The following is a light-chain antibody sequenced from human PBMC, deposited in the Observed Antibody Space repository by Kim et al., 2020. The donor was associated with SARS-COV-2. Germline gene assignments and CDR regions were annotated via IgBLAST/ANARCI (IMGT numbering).Light chain of an antibody. Sequence: ELTQPPSPSGTPGQRVTISCSGSRSNIGSNTVNWYQQLPGTAPKLLIYSDNRRPSGVPDRFSGSKSGTSASLAISGLQSEDEADYYCAAWDDSLNGPVVGGGTKLTVL. CDR2: SDN. J-gene: IGLJ3*02. CDR3: AAWDDSLNGPV. V-gene: IGLV1-44*01. CDR1: RSNIGSNT.